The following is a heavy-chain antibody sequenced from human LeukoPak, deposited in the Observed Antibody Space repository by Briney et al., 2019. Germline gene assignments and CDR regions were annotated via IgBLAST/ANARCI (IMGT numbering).Heavy chain of an antibody. CDR2: FDPEDGET. J-gene: IGHJ4*02. V-gene: IGHV1-24*01. Sequence: ASVKVSCKVSGYTLTELSMHWVRQAPGKGLEWMGGFDPEDGETIYAQKFQGRVTMTEDTSTDTAYMELSSLRSEDTAVYYCATDLLTMVRGVIGGNDYWGQGTLVTVSS. D-gene: IGHD3-10*01. CDR3: ATDLLTMVRGVIGGNDY. CDR1: GYTLTELS.